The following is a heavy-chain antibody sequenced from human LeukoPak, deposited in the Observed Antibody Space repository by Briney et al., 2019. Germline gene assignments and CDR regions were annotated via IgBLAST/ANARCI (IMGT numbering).Heavy chain of an antibody. CDR1: GGTFSSYA. CDR3: ARLMEWTSDQSDY. D-gene: IGHD3-3*01. CDR2: IIPIFGTA. Sequence: EASVKVSCKASGGTFSSYAISWVRQAPGQGLEWMGGIIPIFGTANYAQKFQGRVTITADESTSTAYIELSSLRSEDTAVYYCARLMEWTSDQSDYWGQGTLVTVSS. J-gene: IGHJ4*02. V-gene: IGHV1-69*13.